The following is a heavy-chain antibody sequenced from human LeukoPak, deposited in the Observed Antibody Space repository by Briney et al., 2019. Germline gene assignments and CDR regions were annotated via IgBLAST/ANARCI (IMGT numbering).Heavy chain of an antibody. CDR2: ISGSGGST. D-gene: IGHD3-3*01. V-gene: IGHV3-23*01. J-gene: IGHJ4*02. Sequence: GGSLRLSCAASGFTFSSYAMSWVRQAPGKGLEWVSSISGSGGSTYYADSVKGRFTISRDSSKNTLYLQMNSLRAADTAVYYCAKVGPSGSSYYDFWSANYWGQGTLVTVSS. CDR1: GFTFSSYA. CDR3: AKVGPSGSSYYDFWSANY.